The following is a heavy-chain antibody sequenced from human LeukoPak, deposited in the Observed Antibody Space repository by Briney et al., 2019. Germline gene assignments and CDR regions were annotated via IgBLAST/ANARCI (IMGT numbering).Heavy chain of an antibody. CDR2: ISSSSSYI. CDR3: AREGSLTGYDFDY. Sequence: GGSLRLSCAASGFTFSSYSMNWVRQAPGKGLEWVLSISSSSSYIYYADSVKGRFTISRDNAKNSLYLQMNSLRAEDTAVYYCAREGSLTGYDFDYWGQGTLVTVSS. CDR1: GFTFSSYS. V-gene: IGHV3-21*01. D-gene: IGHD3-9*01. J-gene: IGHJ4*02.